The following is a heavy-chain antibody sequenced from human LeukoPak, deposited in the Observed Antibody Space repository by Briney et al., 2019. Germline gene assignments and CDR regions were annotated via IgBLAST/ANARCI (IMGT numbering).Heavy chain of an antibody. CDR2: IRYDGSNK. Sequence: PGGSLRLSCAASGFTFSSYGMHWVRQAPGKGLEWVAFIRYDGSNKYYADSVKGRFTISRDNSKNTLYLQMNSLRAEDTAVYYCAKDLSGGDSDIVVVPAAIGKFDYWGQGTLVTVSS. J-gene: IGHJ4*02. CDR1: GFTFSSYG. V-gene: IGHV3-30*02. CDR3: AKDLSGGDSDIVVVPAAIGKFDY. D-gene: IGHD2-2*02.